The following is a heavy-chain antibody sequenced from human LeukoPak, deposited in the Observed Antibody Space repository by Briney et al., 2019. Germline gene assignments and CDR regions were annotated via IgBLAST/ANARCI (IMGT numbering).Heavy chain of an antibody. CDR1: GESFSGYY. J-gene: IGHJ6*03. Sequence: PSETLSLTCAVYGESFSGYYWTWIRQPPGKGLEWIGEINHSGSAKYNPSLKSRLTISVETSKNQFSLELNSVTAADAAVYYCARGRWSATDSDSSSYRGGHYYMDVWGKGTTVTVSS. CDR3: ARGRWSATDSDSSSYRGGHYYMDV. D-gene: IGHD3-22*01. CDR2: INHSGSA. V-gene: IGHV4-34*01.